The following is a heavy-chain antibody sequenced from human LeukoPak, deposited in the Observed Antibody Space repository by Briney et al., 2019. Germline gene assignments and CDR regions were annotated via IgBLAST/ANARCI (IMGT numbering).Heavy chain of an antibody. CDR1: GLTFSSNW. CDR3: ARDRDCGDGGCYPHFDY. D-gene: IGHD2-15*01. J-gene: IGHJ4*02. Sequence: GGSLRLSCAVSGLTFSSNWMSWVRHAPGKGREWVANIRQDGSDKYYMDSVKGRFTISRDNAKNSLSLQMNSLRVEDTAVYYCARDRDCGDGGCYPHFDYWGQGVRVTVSS. V-gene: IGHV3-7*01. CDR2: IRQDGSDK.